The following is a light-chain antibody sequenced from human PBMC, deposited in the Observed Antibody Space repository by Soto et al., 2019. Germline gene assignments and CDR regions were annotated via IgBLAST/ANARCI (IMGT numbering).Light chain of an antibody. J-gene: IGKJ3*01. V-gene: IGKV1-39*01. CDR3: QQRYSIPFD. Sequence: DIQMTQSPSSLSASVGDRVTITCRASQSISTYLNWYQQKPGKVPRLLISLASNLRSGVPSRFSGSVSETYFTITINNHQVEDSSTYYCQQRYSIPFDFGPGTNVDI. CDR2: LAS. CDR1: QSISTY.